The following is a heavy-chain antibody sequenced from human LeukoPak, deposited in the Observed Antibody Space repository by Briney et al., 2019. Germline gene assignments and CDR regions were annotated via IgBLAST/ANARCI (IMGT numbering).Heavy chain of an antibody. D-gene: IGHD3-3*01. V-gene: IGHV4-34*01. Sequence: SETLSLTCAVYGGSFSGYYWSWIRQPPGKGLEWIGEINHSGSTNYNPSLKSRVTISVDTSKNQFSLKLSSVTAADTAVYYCARGKNDFWSGYSDDDAFDIWGQGTMVTVSS. CDR1: GGSFSGYY. CDR2: INHSGST. J-gene: IGHJ3*02. CDR3: ARGKNDFWSGYSDDDAFDI.